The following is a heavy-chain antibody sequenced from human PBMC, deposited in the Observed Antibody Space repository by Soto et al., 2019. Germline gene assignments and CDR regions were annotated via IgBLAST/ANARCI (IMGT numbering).Heavy chain of an antibody. Sequence: EVQLLESGGGLVQPGGSLRLSCAASGFTFSTYVMSWARQPPGKGLEWVSAISVSAGPTYYADSVKGRFTISRDNSKNTLYLQMDSLRAEDTAVYYCAKGGWLDDWGQGTLLTVSS. J-gene: IGHJ4*02. D-gene: IGHD6-19*01. CDR3: AKGGWLDD. CDR2: ISVSAGPT. V-gene: IGHV3-23*01. CDR1: GFTFSTYV.